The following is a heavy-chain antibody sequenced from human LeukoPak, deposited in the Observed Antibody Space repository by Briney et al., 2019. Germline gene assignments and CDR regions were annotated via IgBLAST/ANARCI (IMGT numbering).Heavy chain of an antibody. J-gene: IGHJ4*02. CDR3: ATFAYSYGSSFDY. D-gene: IGHD5-18*01. Sequence: GEPLKISCKGSGYSFTSYWIGWVRQLPGKGLEWMGIIYPGDSDTRYSPSFQGQVTISADKSISTAYLQWSSLKASDTAMYYCATFAYSYGSSFDYWGQGTLVTVSS. CDR1: GYSFTSYW. V-gene: IGHV5-51*01. CDR2: IYPGDSDT.